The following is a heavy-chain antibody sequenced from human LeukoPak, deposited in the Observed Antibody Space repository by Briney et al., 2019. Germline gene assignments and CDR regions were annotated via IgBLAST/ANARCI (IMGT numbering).Heavy chain of an antibody. Sequence: GESLKISCKGSGYSFTSYWIGWVRQLPGKGLEWMGIIYPGDSDTRYSPSFQGQVTISADKSISTAYLQWSSLKASDTAMYYCARHKFFKVAARTDAFDIWGQGTMVTVSS. V-gene: IGHV5-51*01. CDR3: ARHKFFKVAARTDAFDI. CDR1: GYSFTSYW. J-gene: IGHJ3*02. CDR2: IYPGDSDT. D-gene: IGHD6-6*01.